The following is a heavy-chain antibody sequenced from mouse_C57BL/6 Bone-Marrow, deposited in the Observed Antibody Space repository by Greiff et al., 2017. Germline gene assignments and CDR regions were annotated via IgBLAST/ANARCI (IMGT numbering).Heavy chain of an antibody. CDR1: GYTFTDYE. CDR2: IDPETGGT. CDR3: TSSPIYYGSYEGAY. Sequence: QVQLQQSGAELVRPGASVTLSCKASGYTFTDYEMHWVKQTPVHGLEWIGAIDPETGGTAYTQKFKGKAILTADKSSSTAYMELRSLTSGDSAVYYCTSSPIYYGSYEGAYWGQGTLVTVSA. V-gene: IGHV1-15*01. D-gene: IGHD2-1*01. J-gene: IGHJ3*01.